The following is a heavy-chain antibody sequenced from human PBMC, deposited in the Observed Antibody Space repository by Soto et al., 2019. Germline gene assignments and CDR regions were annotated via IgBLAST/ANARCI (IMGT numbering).Heavy chain of an antibody. CDR1: GYTFTSYG. J-gene: IGHJ5*02. V-gene: IGHV1-18*01. D-gene: IGHD4-17*01. Sequence: ASVKVSCKASGYTFTSYGISWVRQAPGQGLEWMGWISAYNGNTNYAQKLQGRVTMTTDTSTSTAYMELRSLRSDDTAVYYCARDGEPLRWLPYGNWFDPWGQGPLVTVSS. CDR3: ARDGEPLRWLPYGNWFDP. CDR2: ISAYNGNT.